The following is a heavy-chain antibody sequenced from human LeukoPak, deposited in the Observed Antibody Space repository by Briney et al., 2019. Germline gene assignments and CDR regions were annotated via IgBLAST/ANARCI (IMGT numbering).Heavy chain of an antibody. V-gene: IGHV3-30*03. CDR2: ISYDGSNK. CDR1: GFTFSSYG. J-gene: IGHJ4*02. CDR3: AREKGTYRALGYFDY. D-gene: IGHD1-14*01. Sequence: GSLRLSCAASGFTFSSYGMHWVRQAPGKGLEWVAVISYDGSNKYYADSVKGRFTISRDNSKNTLYLQMNSLRAEDTAVYYCAREKGTYRALGYFDYWGQGTLVTVSS.